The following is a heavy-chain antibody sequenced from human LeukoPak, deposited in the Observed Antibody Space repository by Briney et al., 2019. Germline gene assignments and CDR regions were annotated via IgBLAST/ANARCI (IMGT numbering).Heavy chain of an antibody. Sequence: GGSLRLSCAASGFTFSSSAMNWVRKVPGKGLEWVSSINNVVSHIYYADSVKGRFTISRDNAKNSLYLQMNSLRAEDTAIYYCARDPTYYLRYGYFDYWGQGTLVTVSS. CDR1: GFTFSSSA. CDR2: INNVVSHI. J-gene: IGHJ4*02. CDR3: ARDPTYYLRYGYFDY. V-gene: IGHV3-21*01. D-gene: IGHD1-26*01.